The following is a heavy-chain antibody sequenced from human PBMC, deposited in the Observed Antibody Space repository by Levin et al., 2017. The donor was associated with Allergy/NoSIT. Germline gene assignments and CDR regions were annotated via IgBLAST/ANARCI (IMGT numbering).Heavy chain of an antibody. V-gene: IGHV1-18*01. CDR2: ISAYNGNT. CDR3: ARGRTRVRGASPLDY. CDR1: GYTFTSYG. J-gene: IGHJ4*02. D-gene: IGHD3-10*02. Sequence: WASVKVSCKASGYTFTSYGISWVRQAPGQGLEWMGWISAYNGNTNYAQKLQGRVTMTTDTSTSTAYMELRSLRSDDTAVYYCARGRTRVRGASPLDYWGQGTLVTVSS.